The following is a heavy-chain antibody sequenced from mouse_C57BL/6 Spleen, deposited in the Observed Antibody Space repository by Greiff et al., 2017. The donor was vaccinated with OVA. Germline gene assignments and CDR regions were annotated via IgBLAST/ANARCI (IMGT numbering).Heavy chain of an antibody. V-gene: IGHV1-54*01. CDR3: ARRGLSSYYFDY. J-gene: IGHJ2*01. CDR2: INPGSGGT. CDR1: GYAFTNYL. D-gene: IGHD1-1*02. Sequence: VQLQQSGAELVRPGTSVKVSCKASGYAFTNYLLEWVKQRPGQGLEWIGVINPGSGGTNYNEKFKGKATLTADKSSSTAYMQLSSLTSEDSAVYFCARRGLSSYYFDYWGQGTTLTVSS.